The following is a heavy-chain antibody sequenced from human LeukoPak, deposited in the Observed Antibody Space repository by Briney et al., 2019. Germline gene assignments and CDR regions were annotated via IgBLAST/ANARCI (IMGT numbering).Heavy chain of an antibody. D-gene: IGHD5-18*01. Sequence: ASVKVSCKASGYTFTGYYMHWVRQAPGQGLEWMGWISAYNGNTNYAQKLQGRVTMTTDTSTSTAYMELRSLRSDDTAVYYCARDNHRYSYGYGYWGQGTLVTVSS. V-gene: IGHV1-18*04. CDR1: GYTFTGYY. J-gene: IGHJ4*02. CDR2: ISAYNGNT. CDR3: ARDNHRYSYGYGY.